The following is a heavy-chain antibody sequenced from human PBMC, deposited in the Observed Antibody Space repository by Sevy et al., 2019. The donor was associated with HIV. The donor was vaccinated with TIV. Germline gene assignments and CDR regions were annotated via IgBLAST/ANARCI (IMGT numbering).Heavy chain of an antibody. CDR1: GFTVSRDH. J-gene: IGHJ4*02. CDR2: IYSGGST. D-gene: IGHD1-1*01. Sequence: GGSLRLSCAATGFTVSRDHMSWVRQAPGKGLEWVSSIYSGGSTYYADYVQGRFTISRDYSKNTLYLLMNSLRAEDTAVYYCASGNNLKSFAYWGRGTLVTVSS. CDR3: ASGNNLKSFAY. V-gene: IGHV3-53*01.